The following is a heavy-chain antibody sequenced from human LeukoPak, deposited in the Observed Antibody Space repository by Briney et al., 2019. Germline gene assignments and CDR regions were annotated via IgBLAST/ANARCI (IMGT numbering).Heavy chain of an antibody. CDR1: GYTFTNYP. Sequence: ASVKVSCKASGYTFTNYPMNWVRQAPGQGLEWMGWINTNTGNPTYAQGFTERFVFSWDTSFNTAYLQINSLKPEDTAVYFFARGTYCSGGRCSSRVGYWGQGTVVTVSS. CDR2: INTNTGNP. J-gene: IGHJ4*02. CDR3: ARGTYCSGGRCSSRVGY. V-gene: IGHV7-4-1*02. D-gene: IGHD2-15*01.